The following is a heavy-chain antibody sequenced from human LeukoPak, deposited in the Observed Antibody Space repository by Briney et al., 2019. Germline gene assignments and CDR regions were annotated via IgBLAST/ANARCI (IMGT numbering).Heavy chain of an antibody. J-gene: IGHJ6*02. CDR2: IIPIFGTA. Sequence: SVKVSCKASGGTFSSYAISWVRQAPGQGLEWMGGIIPIFGTANYAQKFQGRVTITADKSTSTAYMELSSLRSEDTAVYYCARDNGSPGVWYYGMDVWGQGTTVTVSS. CDR1: GGTFSSYA. CDR3: ARDNGSPGVWYYGMDV. D-gene: IGHD2-8*01. V-gene: IGHV1-69*06.